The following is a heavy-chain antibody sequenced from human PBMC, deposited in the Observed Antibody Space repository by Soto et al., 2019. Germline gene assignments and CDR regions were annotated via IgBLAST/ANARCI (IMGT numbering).Heavy chain of an antibody. CDR3: ARGLSTVTTYFDYYYYYMDV. Sequence: SETLSLTCTVSGGSISSYYWSWIRQPPGKGLEWIGYIYYSGSTNYNPSLKSRVTISVDTSKNQFSLKLSSVTAADTAVYYCARGLSTVTTYFDYYYYYMDVWGKGTTVTVSS. CDR1: GGSISSYY. CDR2: IYYSGST. V-gene: IGHV4-59*01. J-gene: IGHJ6*03. D-gene: IGHD4-17*01.